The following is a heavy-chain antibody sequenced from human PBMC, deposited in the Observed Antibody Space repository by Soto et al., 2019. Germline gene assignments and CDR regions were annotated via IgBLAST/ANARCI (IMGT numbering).Heavy chain of an antibody. CDR1: AFTFTYYA. CDR2: ISANGQGI. V-gene: IGHV3-23*01. D-gene: IGHD2-2*01. Sequence: GGSLRLSCTASAFTFTYYACSWVRQAPGKGLEWVSAISANGQGIYYADSVRGRFTISRDNSKNTVFLHMDSLRAEDTAVYYCAKDRDYPRDQFHYWGQGTLVTVSS. CDR3: AKDRDYPRDQFHY. J-gene: IGHJ4*02.